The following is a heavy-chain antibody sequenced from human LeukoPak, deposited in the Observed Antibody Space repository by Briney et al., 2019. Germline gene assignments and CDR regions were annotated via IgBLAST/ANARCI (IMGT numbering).Heavy chain of an antibody. V-gene: IGHV1-18*01. CDR2: ISAYNGNT. CDR3: AREDVACDY. J-gene: IGHJ4*02. D-gene: IGHD5-12*01. CDR1: GGTFSSYA. Sequence: ALVKVSCKASGGTFSSYAISWVRQAPGQGLEWMGWISAYNGNTNYAQKLQGRVTMTTDTSTSTAYMELRSLRSDDTAVYYCAREDVACDYWGQGTLVTVSS.